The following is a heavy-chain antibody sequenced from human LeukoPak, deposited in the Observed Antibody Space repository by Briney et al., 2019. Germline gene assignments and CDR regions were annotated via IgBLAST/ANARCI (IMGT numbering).Heavy chain of an antibody. CDR2: INPNSGGR. CDR1: GYTFTGYY. V-gene: IGHV1-2*02. J-gene: IGHJ6*02. Sequence: GASVKVSCKASGYTFTGYYMHWVRQAPGQGLEWMGWINPNSGGRNYAQKFQGRVTMNRDNSISTAYMELSRLRSDDTAVYYCARERLPGHYYYGMDVWGQGTTVTVSS. CDR3: ARERLPGHYYYGMDV.